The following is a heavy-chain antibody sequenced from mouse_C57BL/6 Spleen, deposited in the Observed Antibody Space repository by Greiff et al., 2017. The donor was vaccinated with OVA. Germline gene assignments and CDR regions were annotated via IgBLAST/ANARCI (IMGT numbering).Heavy chain of an antibody. Sequence: VQLQQPGAELVKPGASVKLSCKASGYTFTSYWMHWVKQRPGQGLEWIGMIHPNSGSTNYNEKFKSKATLTVDKASSTAYMQLSSLTSEDSAVYYCAGWGDGSLYYWGKGTTLTVSS. V-gene: IGHV1-64*01. J-gene: IGHJ2*01. CDR2: IHPNSGST. CDR3: AGWGDGSLYY. CDR1: GYTFTSYW. D-gene: IGHD1-1*01.